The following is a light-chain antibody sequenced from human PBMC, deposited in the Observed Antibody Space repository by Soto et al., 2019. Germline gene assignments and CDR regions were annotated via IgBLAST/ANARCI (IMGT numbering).Light chain of an antibody. CDR2: DAS. J-gene: IGKJ5*01. CDR1: HDIKKY. V-gene: IGKV1-33*01. CDR3: QRYDSLPPT. Sequence: DIQMTQSPSSLSASVGDRVTITCQASHDIKKYLNWYQEKPGKAPKLLIYDASNLQTRVPSRFSGSGSGTQFTFTVSSVQPEDIATYYCQRYDSLPPTFGQGTLLDIK.